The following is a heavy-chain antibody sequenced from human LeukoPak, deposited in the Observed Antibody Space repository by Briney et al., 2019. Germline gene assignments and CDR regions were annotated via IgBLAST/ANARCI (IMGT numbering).Heavy chain of an antibody. CDR2: IYYSGST. J-gene: IGHJ6*02. Sequence: PSETLSLTCTVSGGSISSYYWSWIRQPPGKGLEWIGYIYYSGSTNYNPSLKSRVTISVDTSKNQFSLKLSSVTAAGTAVYYCARVGVTHYYYYGMDVWGQGTTVTVSS. V-gene: IGHV4-59*01. CDR3: ARVGVTHYYYYGMDV. CDR1: GGSISSYY. D-gene: IGHD3-16*01.